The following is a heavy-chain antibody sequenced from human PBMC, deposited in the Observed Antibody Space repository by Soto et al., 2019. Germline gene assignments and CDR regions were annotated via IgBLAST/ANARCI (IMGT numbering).Heavy chain of an antibody. CDR2: IISVFGLV. CDR3: AGGRIVVVGSRAYYGMDV. Sequence: QVHLLLQSGAEVKKPGSSVKVSCKASGGTPSNSAISWVRQAPGQGLEWMGGIISVFGLVKYAQNFQGRVKITADESTNTAYMELSSLRPEDTSVYYCAGGRIVVVGSRAYYGMDVWGQGTTVTVSS. CDR1: GGTPSNSA. D-gene: IGHD3-22*01. J-gene: IGHJ6*02. V-gene: IGHV1-69*01.